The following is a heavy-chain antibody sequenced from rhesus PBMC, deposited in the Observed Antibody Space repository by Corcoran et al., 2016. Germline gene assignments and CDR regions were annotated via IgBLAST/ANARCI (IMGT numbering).Heavy chain of an antibody. Sequence: QLQLQESGPGLVKPSETLSLTCAVSGGPIRSNYWSWLRPLPGKGLEWIGRIPGSGGSTDYNPSLKSRVTISTDTSKNQFSLKLSSVTAADTAVYYCATTGANSLDVWGRGVLVTVSS. CDR2: IPGSGGST. V-gene: IGHV4-173*01. CDR1: GGPIRSNY. J-gene: IGHJ5-2*02. CDR3: ATTGANSLDV.